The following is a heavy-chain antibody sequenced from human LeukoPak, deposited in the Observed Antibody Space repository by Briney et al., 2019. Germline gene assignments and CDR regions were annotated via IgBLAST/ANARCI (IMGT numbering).Heavy chain of an antibody. V-gene: IGHV4-4*07. J-gene: IGHJ5*02. CDR3: AIQNKVSGYLWLDH. CDR2: IYDGGST. Sequence: SETLSLTCSVSGGSISSYHWSWIRQPAGKGLEWIGRIYDGGSTYYNPSLKSRVTMLLDTSKNQFSLKLSSVTAADTAVYYCAIQNKVSGYLWLDHWGQGTLVTVSS. CDR1: GGSISSYH. D-gene: IGHD3-9*01.